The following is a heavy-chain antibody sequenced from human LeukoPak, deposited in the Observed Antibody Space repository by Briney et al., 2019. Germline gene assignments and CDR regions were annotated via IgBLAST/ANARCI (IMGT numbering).Heavy chain of an antibody. J-gene: IGHJ4*02. CDR1: GFTFSGYW. CDR3: ATDSVVPAAPVDY. CDR2: INRDGGST. Sequence: PGGSLRLSCAASGFTFSGYWMHWVRQPPGKGLVWVSRINRDGGSTTYADSVKGRFTISRDNAKNTLYLQMNSLRAEDTAVYYCATDSVVPAAPVDYWGQGTLVTVSS. V-gene: IGHV3-74*01. D-gene: IGHD2-2*01.